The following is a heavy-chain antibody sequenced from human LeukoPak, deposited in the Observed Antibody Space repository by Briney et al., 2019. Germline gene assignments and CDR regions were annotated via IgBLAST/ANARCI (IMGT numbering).Heavy chain of an antibody. CDR3: ARKVYHRFDY. CDR1: GFTFSSYA. V-gene: IGHV3-23*01. D-gene: IGHD2-2*01. Sequence: PGGSLRLSCEASGFTFSSYAMSWVRQAPGKGLEWVSAISTSGDNTYYADSVRGRFTISRDNSKNTLYLQMNSLRADDTAVYYCARKVYHRFDYWGQGTLVTVSS. J-gene: IGHJ4*02. CDR2: ISTSGDNT.